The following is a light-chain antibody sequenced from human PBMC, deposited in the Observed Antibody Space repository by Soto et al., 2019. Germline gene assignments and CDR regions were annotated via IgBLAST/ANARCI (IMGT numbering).Light chain of an antibody. CDR2: AAS. CDR1: QSVSSY. CDR3: QQYINCPLT. V-gene: IGKV1-39*01. Sequence: DIQMTQSPASLSASVGDRVTLTCRASQSVSSYLNWYQQKPGQAPKLLIYAASTMQTGVPSRFSGSGSGTDFTLTISSLQSEDFATYYCQQYINCPLTFGHGTKVEIK. J-gene: IGKJ1*01.